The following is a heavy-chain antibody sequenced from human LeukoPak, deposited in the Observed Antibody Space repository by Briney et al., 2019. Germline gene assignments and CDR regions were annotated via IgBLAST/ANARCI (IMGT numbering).Heavy chain of an antibody. J-gene: IGHJ4*02. CDR3: ARATGANYHFDY. CDR1: GGNFSSYA. V-gene: IGHV1-69*06. CDR2: IIPIFGTA. D-gene: IGHD7-27*01. Sequence: SVKVSCKASGGNFSSYAISWVRQAPGQGLEWMGGIIPIFGTANYAQKFQGRVTITADKSTSTAYMELSSLRSEDTAVYYCARATGANYHFDYWGQRTLVTVSS.